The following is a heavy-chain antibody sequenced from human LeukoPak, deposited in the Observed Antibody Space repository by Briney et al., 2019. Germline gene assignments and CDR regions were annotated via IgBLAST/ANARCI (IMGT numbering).Heavy chain of an antibody. CDR1: GFSFSTYS. CDR3: ARERQLVTDY. D-gene: IGHD6-6*01. Sequence: GGSLRLSCVASGFSFSTYSMNWVRQAPGKGLEWVSSVTGSGTTKYYADSVKGRFVISRDNAKNSLYLQMNSLRAEDTAVYFCARERQLVTDYWGPGTLVAVSS. J-gene: IGHJ4*01. CDR2: VTGSGTTK. V-gene: IGHV3-21*06.